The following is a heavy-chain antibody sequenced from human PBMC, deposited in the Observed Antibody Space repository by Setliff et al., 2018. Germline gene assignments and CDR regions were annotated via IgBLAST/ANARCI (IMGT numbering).Heavy chain of an antibody. CDR3: ARNDYGDYYFDY. Sequence: HPGGSLRLSCAASGFTFSSYEMNWVRQAPGKGLEWVSYISSSGSTIYYADSVKGRFTISRDNAKNSLYLQMNSLRAEDTAVYYCARNDYGDYYFDYWGQGTLVTVSS. CDR2: ISSSGSTI. CDR1: GFTFSSYE. D-gene: IGHD4-17*01. V-gene: IGHV3-48*03. J-gene: IGHJ4*02.